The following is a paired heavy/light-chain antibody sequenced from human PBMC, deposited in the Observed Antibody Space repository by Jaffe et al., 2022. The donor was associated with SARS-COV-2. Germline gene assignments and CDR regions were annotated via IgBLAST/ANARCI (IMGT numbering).Heavy chain of an antibody. CDR2: FNGDGSST. Sequence: EVQLVESGGGLVQPGGSLRLSCAASGFTLSNYWMHWVRQVPGKGLVWVSRFNGDGSSTTYADSVKGRFTITRDSARNTLYLQMNSLRTEDTAIYYCARGGYNYGFDPWGQGTLVTVSS. V-gene: IGHV3-74*03. CDR1: GFTLSNYW. D-gene: IGHD1-1*01. J-gene: IGHJ5*02. CDR3: ARGGYNYGFDP.
Light chain of an antibody. V-gene: IGLV2-18*02. Sequence: QSALTQPPSVSGSPGQSVTISCTGTSSDVGSYNRVSWYQQPPGTAPKLMIYEVSNRPSGVPDRFSGSKSGNTASLTISGLQAEDEADYYCSAYTSSSTYVFGTGTKVTVL. J-gene: IGLJ1*01. CDR1: SSDVGSYNR. CDR3: SAYTSSSTYV. CDR2: EVS.